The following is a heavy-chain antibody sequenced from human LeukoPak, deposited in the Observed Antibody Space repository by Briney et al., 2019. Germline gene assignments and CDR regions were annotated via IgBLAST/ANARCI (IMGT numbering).Heavy chain of an antibody. CDR1: GFTFSNYG. Sequence: GGSLRLSCAASGFTFSNYGMHWVRQAPGKGLEWVAVIWSDGINRYYADSEKGRFTFSRDNSKNTLSLQMNSLRAEDTALYYCVKERSPFDAFDIWGQGTMVTVSS. CDR2: IWSDGINR. CDR3: VKERSPFDAFDI. J-gene: IGHJ3*02. V-gene: IGHV3-33*06.